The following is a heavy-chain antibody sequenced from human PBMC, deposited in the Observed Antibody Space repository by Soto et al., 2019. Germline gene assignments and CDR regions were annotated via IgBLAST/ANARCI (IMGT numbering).Heavy chain of an antibody. J-gene: IGHJ4*02. Sequence: ASVKVSCKASGYTFTSYGISWVRQAPGQGLEWMGWISAYNGNTNYAQKLQGRVTMTTDTSTSTAYMELRSLRSDDTAVYYCARDSAYDFWSGFTKLNVLSPRGYFDYWGQGTLVTAPQ. CDR1: GYTFTSYG. CDR3: ARDSAYDFWSGFTKLNVLSPRGYFDY. D-gene: IGHD3-3*01. V-gene: IGHV1-18*01. CDR2: ISAYNGNT.